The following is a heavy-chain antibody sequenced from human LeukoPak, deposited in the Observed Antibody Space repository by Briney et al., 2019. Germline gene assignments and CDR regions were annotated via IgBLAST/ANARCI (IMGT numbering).Heavy chain of an antibody. Sequence: SDTLSLTCTVSGGSISSYYWNWIRQPPGKGLEWIGYLFHSGITNYKPSLKRRVTISLDTSKNQFSLKLISVTAADTAVYYCARGSQTYCSTTSCHSWFDPWGQGTLVTGSS. V-gene: IGHV4-59*07. J-gene: IGHJ5*02. CDR2: LFHSGIT. CDR3: ARGSQTYCSTTSCHSWFDP. D-gene: IGHD2-2*01. CDR1: GGSISSYY.